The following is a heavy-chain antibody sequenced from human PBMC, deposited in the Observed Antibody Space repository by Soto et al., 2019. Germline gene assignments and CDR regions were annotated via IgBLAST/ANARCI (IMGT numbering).Heavy chain of an antibody. CDR3: AKDSRSAAVAGPPRWFDP. CDR1: GFTFSSYA. D-gene: IGHD6-19*01. CDR2: ISGSGGST. Sequence: EVQLLESGGGLVQPGGSLRLSCAASGFTFSSYAMSWVRQAPGKGLEWVSAISGSGGSTYYADSVKGRFTISRDNSKNTLYLQMNSLRAEDTAVYYCAKDSRSAAVAGPPRWFDPWGQGTLVTVSS. V-gene: IGHV3-23*01. J-gene: IGHJ5*02.